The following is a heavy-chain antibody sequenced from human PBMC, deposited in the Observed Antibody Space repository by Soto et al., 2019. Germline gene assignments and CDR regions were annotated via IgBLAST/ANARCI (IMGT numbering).Heavy chain of an antibody. J-gene: IGHJ3*02. CDR3: ARGECSSNYCFTRWALDI. V-gene: IGHV4-34*01. CDR2: INDSGST. Sequence: SETLSLTCGVYGGSFSGYYGTWIRQTPGKGLEWIGEINDSGSTNYKPSLKSRVTISADTSKKQFSLNVTSVTAADTAVYYCARGECSSNYCFTRWALDIWGQGTVVTVSS. D-gene: IGHD2-2*01. CDR1: GGSFSGYY.